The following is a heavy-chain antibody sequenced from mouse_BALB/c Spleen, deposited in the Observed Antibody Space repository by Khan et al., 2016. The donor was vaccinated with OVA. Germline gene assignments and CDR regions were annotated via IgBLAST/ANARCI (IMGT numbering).Heavy chain of an antibody. CDR3: VRSGCGSFAF. CDR1: GYTFTDYN. D-gene: IGHD1-2*01. CDR2: FFPNSGGS. J-gene: IGHJ3*01. V-gene: IGHV1S29*02. Sequence: VQLQQSGPEVVKPGASVKISCKASGYTFTDYNMDWVKQRHGKSLEWIGYFFPNSGGSGYNQKFKTKATLTVDISSNTAYMDLRSLTSEDSAVYYCVRSGCGSFAFWGQGTLVTVS.